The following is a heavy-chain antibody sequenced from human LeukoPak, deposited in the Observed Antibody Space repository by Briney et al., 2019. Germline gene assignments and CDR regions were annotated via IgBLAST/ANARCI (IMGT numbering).Heavy chain of an antibody. CDR2: IRYDGSNK. V-gene: IGHV3-30*02. J-gene: IGHJ4*02. CDR3: AKGEIVVVPAAIAI. D-gene: IGHD2-2*01. CDR1: GFTFSSYG. Sequence: PGGSLRLSCAASGFTFSSYGTHWVRQAPGKGLEWVAFIRYDGSNKYYADSVKGRFTISRDNSKNTLYLQMNSLRAEDTAVYYCAKGEIVVVPAAIAIWGQGTLVTVSS.